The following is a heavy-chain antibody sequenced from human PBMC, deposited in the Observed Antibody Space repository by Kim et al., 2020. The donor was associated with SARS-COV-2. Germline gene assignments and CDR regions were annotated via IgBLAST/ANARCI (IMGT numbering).Heavy chain of an antibody. D-gene: IGHD3-10*01. Sequence: SETLSPTCAVYGGSFSGYYWSWIRQPPGKGLEWIGEINHSGSTNYNPSLKSRVTISVDTSKNQFSLKLSSVTAADTAVYYCARDGSDGSRLNWFDPWGQGTLVTVSS. CDR1: GGSFSGYY. CDR3: ARDGSDGSRLNWFDP. V-gene: IGHV4-34*01. CDR2: INHSGST. J-gene: IGHJ5*02.